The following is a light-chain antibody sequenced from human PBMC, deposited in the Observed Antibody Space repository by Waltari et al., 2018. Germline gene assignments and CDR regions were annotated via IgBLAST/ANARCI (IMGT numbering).Light chain of an antibody. CDR2: AVS. CDR1: QNINSN. V-gene: IGKV1-39*01. CDR3: QQSYTTPTYT. J-gene: IGKJ2*01. Sequence: DIQMTQFPSSLSASVGDRVTITCRASQNINSNLNWYQQKLGKAPKLLIYAVSTLERGVPSRFSGSGSGTDFTLTISSLQPEDFATYYCQQSYTTPTYTFGQGTKLEIK.